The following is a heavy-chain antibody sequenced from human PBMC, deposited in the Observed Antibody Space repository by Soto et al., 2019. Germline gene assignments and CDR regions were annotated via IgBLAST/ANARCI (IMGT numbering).Heavy chain of an antibody. Sequence: VELLQSGGGLVQPGGSLRLSCAASGFTFSSYGMSWVRQAPGRGLEWVSIINGKGDKTHYEDSVKGRFTISRDNSEKSVYLQWNSLRAEDTAVYYCARRGQLDSWGQGTLVTVS. CDR1: GFTFSSYG. CDR3: ARRGQLDS. D-gene: IGHD2-2*01. J-gene: IGHJ4*02. V-gene: IGHV3-23*01. CDR2: INGKGDKT.